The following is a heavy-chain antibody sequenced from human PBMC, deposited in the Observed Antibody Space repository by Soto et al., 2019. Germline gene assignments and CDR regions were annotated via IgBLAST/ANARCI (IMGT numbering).Heavy chain of an antibody. V-gene: IGHV4-34*01. D-gene: IGHD3-10*01. CDR2: INHSGST. CDR3: ARVEVLLWFGELSRRARFDY. Sequence: SETLSLTCAVYGGSFSGYYWSWIRQPPGKGLEWIGEINHSGSTNYNPSLKSRVTISVDTSKNQFSLKLSSVTAADTAVYYCARVEVLLWFGELSRRARFDYWGQGTLVTVSS. CDR1: GGSFSGYY. J-gene: IGHJ4*02.